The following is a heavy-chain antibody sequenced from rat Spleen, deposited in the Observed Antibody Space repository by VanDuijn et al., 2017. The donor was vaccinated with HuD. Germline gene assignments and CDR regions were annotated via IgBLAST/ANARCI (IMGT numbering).Heavy chain of an antibody. D-gene: IGHD1-2*01. CDR2: ISYDGSST. CDR3: ARPYSSPLYFDY. Sequence: EVQLVESGGGLVQPGRSLKLSCAASGFIFSRSAMAWVRQAPTKGLEWVATISYDGSSTYYRDSVKGRFTISRDNAQNTLYLQMNSLRSEDTATYYCARPYSSPLYFDYWGQGVMVTVSS. J-gene: IGHJ2*01. CDR1: GFIFSRSA. V-gene: IGHV5-29*01.